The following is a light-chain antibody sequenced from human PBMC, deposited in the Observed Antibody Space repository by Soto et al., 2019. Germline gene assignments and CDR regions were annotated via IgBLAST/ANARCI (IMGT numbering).Light chain of an antibody. CDR2: EVS. Sequence: QSALTQPASVSGSPGQSITISCTGSSSDVGAYKYVSWFQQHPGKAPKLIIYEVSNRPSGVSDRFSGSKSGNTASLTISGLQAEDEADYHCSSYTTTTALVFGGGTKLTVL. V-gene: IGLV2-14*01. CDR3: SSYTTTTALV. J-gene: IGLJ3*02. CDR1: SSDVGAYKY.